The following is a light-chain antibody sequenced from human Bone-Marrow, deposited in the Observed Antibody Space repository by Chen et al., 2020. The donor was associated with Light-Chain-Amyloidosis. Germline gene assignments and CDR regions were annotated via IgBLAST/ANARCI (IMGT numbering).Light chain of an antibody. CDR2: GSS. V-gene: IGKV3-20*01. CDR3: QQYGTSPLT. J-gene: IGKJ4*01. Sequence: EIVLTQSPGTLSLSPGEGANLSCRASQTISSNYLTWSQQKFGQAPRLLIYGSSSRATDIPDRFNGSGSGTDFTLTINRLEPEDFAMYYCQQYGTSPLTFGGGTKVEIK. CDR1: QTISSNY.